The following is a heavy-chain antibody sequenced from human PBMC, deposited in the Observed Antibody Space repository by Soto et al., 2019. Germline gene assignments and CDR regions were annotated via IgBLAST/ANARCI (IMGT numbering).Heavy chain of an antibody. CDR1: DGSISSYY. D-gene: IGHD2-21*02. CDR2: IYYSGST. V-gene: IGHV4-59*01. CDR3: ERGPYYCGRDCLSAIDI. Sequence: SETLSLPCTVSDGSISSYYWSWIRQPPGKGLEWIGYIYYSGSTNYTPSLKSRLTISVDTSKNQFLLKLSSVAAEDTAVYYCERGPYYCGRDCLSAIDIWGQGTMVTVSS. J-gene: IGHJ3*02.